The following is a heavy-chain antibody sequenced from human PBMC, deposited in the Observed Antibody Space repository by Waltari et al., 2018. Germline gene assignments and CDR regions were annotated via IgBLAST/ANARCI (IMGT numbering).Heavy chain of an antibody. CDR3: ASSRGGTGAFDI. D-gene: IGHD3-16*01. V-gene: IGHV4-38-2*01. J-gene: IGHJ3*02. Sequence: QVQLQESGPGLVKPSETLSLTCAVSGYSISSGYYWGWIRQPPGKGLEWIGSIYHSGSTYDNPSLKSRVTISVDTSKNQFSLKLSSVTAADTAVYYCASSRGGTGAFDIWGQGTMVTVSS. CDR2: IYHSGST. CDR1: GYSISSGYY.